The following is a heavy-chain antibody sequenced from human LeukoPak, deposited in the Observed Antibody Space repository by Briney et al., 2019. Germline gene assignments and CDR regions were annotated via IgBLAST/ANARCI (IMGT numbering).Heavy chain of an antibody. Sequence: GGSVRLSCAASGFAFSSYWMSWVRQAPGRGREWVANNKQDGSKRYYVDSVKGRFTISRDNAKNSLYLQMNSLRAEDTAVYYCARESPKSPRYCSSTSCYVLDVWGKGTTVTVSS. CDR1: GFAFSSYW. CDR2: NKQDGSKR. D-gene: IGHD2-2*01. J-gene: IGHJ6*04. V-gene: IGHV3-7*01. CDR3: ARESPKSPRYCSSTSCYVLDV.